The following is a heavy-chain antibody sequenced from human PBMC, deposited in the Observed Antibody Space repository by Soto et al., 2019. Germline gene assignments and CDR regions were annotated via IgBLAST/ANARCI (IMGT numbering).Heavy chain of an antibody. Sequence: QVQLQESGPGLVKPSETLSLTCTVSGGSISSYYWSWIRQPPGKGLEWIGYIYYSGSTNYNPSLKSRVTNSVDTSKPRSALKLSSVTAADTAVYYGARGGNPQLQPYWGQGTLVTVST. CDR2: IYYSGST. J-gene: IGHJ4*02. D-gene: IGHD4-4*01. CDR3: ARGGNPQLQPY. CDR1: GGSISSYY. V-gene: IGHV4-59*12.